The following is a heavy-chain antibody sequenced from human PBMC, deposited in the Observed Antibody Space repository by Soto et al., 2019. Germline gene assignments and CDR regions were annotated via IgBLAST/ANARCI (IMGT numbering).Heavy chain of an antibody. CDR1: GGSISSGGYY. J-gene: IGHJ6*02. Sequence: SETLSLTCTVSGGSISSGGYYWSWIRQHPGKGLEWIGYIYYSGSTYYNPSLKGRVTISVDTSKNQFSLKLSSVTAADTAVYYCARAPITMIVVVAVLDYGMDVWGQGTTVTVSS. CDR3: ARAPITMIVVVAVLDYGMDV. CDR2: IYYSGST. V-gene: IGHV4-31*03. D-gene: IGHD3-22*01.